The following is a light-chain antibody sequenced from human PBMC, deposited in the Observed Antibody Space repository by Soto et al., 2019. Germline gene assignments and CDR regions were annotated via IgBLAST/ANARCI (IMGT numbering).Light chain of an antibody. V-gene: IGKV3-11*01. J-gene: IGKJ2*01. Sequence: EIVLTQSPATLSLSPGERATLSCRASQSVSKYLAWYQQKPGQAPRLLIYGASNRATGIPARFTGSGSGTDFTLTISSLEPEDFAVYYCHHRGEWPLTFGQGTKLEIK. CDR3: HHRGEWPLT. CDR1: QSVSKY. CDR2: GAS.